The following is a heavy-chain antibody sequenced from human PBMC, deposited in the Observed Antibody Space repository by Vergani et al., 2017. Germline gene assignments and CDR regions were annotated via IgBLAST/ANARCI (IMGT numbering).Heavy chain of an antibody. CDR3: AKDRERWLQLPLVGMDV. CDR1: GFIFSDHY. D-gene: IGHD5-24*01. J-gene: IGHJ6*02. CDR2: IRNKANDYTT. V-gene: IGHV3-72*01. Sequence: EVQVVESGGGLVQPGGSLRLSCAASGFIFSDHYMDWVRQAPGKGLEWVGRIRNKANDYTTQYAASVKGRFTISRDDSKNTLYLQMNSLRAEDTAVYYCAKDRERWLQLPLVGMDVWGQGTTVTVSS.